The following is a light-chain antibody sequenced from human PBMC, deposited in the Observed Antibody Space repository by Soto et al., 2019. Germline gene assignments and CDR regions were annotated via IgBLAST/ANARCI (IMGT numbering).Light chain of an antibody. V-gene: IGLV1-40*01. CDR2: GNS. CDR1: SSNIGAGYD. CDR3: AAWDDSLSGPV. J-gene: IGLJ3*02. Sequence: QPVLTQPPSVSGAPGQRVTISCTGSSSNIGAGYDVHWYQQLPGTAPKLLISGNSNRPSGVPDRFSGSKSGTSASLAITGLQAEDEADYYCAAWDDSLSGPVFGGGTKVTVL.